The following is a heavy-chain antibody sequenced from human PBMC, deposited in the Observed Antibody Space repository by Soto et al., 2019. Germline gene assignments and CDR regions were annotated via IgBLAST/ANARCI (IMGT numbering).Heavy chain of an antibody. V-gene: IGHV3-21*01. J-gene: IGHJ4*02. CDR3: ARDLDLSDQYYYDSSGSTPTGLDY. D-gene: IGHD3-22*01. CDR2: ISSSSSYI. Sequence: PGGSLRLSCAASGFTFSSYSMNWVRQAPGKGLEWVSSISSSSSYIYYADSVKGRFTISRDNAKNSLYLQMNSLRAEDTAVYYCARDLDLSDQYYYDSSGSTPTGLDYWGQGTLVTVSS. CDR1: GFTFSSYS.